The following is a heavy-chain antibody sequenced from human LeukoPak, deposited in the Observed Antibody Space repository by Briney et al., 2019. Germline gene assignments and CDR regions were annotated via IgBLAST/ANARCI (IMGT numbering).Heavy chain of an antibody. D-gene: IGHD2-2*01. CDR2: TNSDGSST. CDR3: ARATGSSVNWFDP. CDR1: GFTFSSYW. V-gene: IGHV3-74*01. Sequence: PGGSLRLSCAASGFTFSSYWMHWVRQAPGKGLVLVSRTNSDGSSTSYADSVKGRFTMSRDNAKNTLYLQMNSLRVEDTAVYYCARATGSSVNWFDPWGQGTLVTVSS. J-gene: IGHJ5*02.